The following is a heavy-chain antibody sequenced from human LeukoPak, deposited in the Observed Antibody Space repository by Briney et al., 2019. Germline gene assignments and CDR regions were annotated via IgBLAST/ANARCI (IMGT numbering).Heavy chain of an antibody. Sequence: PGRTLRLSCAASGFTFSSYAMHWVRQAPGKGLEWVAVISYDGSNKYYADSVKGRFTISRDNIKNTLYLQMNSLRAEDTAVYYCAVSSYRTGGYYYYYGMDVWGKGTTVADSP. CDR1: GFTFSSYA. V-gene: IGHV3-30*04. CDR2: ISYDGSNK. CDR3: AVSSYRTGGYYYYYGMDV. J-gene: IGHJ6*04. D-gene: IGHD6-6*01.